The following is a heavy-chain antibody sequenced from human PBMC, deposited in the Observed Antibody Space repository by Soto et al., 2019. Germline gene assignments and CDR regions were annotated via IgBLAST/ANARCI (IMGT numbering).Heavy chain of an antibody. D-gene: IGHD7-27*01. CDR3: ARGWGRRFDY. CDR2: INHSGST. J-gene: IGHJ4*02. V-gene: IGHV4-34*01. Sequence: QVQLQQWGAGLLKPSETLSHTCAVYGGSFSGYYWNWIRQPPGKGLEWIGEINHSGSTNYNPSLKSRVTLSVDTSKNQFSLKLSSVTAAATAVYYCARGWGRRFDYWGQGTLVTVSS. CDR1: GGSFSGYY.